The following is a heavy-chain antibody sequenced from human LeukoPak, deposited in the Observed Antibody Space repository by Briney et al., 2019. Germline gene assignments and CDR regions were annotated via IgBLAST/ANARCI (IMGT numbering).Heavy chain of an antibody. J-gene: IGHJ4*02. CDR3: AKDYFGSLEY. CDR2: IKSDGSGT. CDR1: GFAFSVAW. D-gene: IGHD2/OR15-2a*01. Sequence: PGGSLRLSCAASGFAFSVAWMHWVRQAPGKGLVWVSVIKSDGSGTAYADSVKGRFTISRDNAKNTVYLQMNSLRDEGTAVYYCAKDYFGSLEYWGQGILVTVSS. V-gene: IGHV3-74*03.